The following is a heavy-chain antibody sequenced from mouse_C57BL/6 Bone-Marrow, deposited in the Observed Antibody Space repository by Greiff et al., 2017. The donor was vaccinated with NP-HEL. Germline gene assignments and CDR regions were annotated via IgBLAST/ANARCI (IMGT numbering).Heavy chain of an antibody. J-gene: IGHJ3*01. D-gene: IGHD2-4*01. CDR2: IYPSDSET. CDR3: ERGDEYDYDAWVAY. V-gene: IGHV1-61*01. CDR1: GYTFTSYW. Sequence: QVQLQQPGAELVRPGSSVKLSCKASGYTFTSYWMAWVKQRPGQGLEWIGNIYPSDSETHYNQKFKDKATLTVDKSSSTAYMQLSSLTSEDSAVYYCERGDEYDYDAWVAYWGQGTLVTVSA.